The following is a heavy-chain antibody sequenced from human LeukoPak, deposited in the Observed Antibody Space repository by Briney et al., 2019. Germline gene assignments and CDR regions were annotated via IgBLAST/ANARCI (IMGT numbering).Heavy chain of an antibody. D-gene: IGHD2-2*01. CDR3: ATDVVPVAIFDY. Sequence: GGSLRLSCAASGFTFSSYSMNWVRQAPGKGLEWVSAITGSGGSTYYADSVKGRFTISRDNSKNTVYLEMNSLRAEDTAVYYCATDVVPVAIFDYWGQGTLVTVSS. CDR1: GFTFSSYS. CDR2: ITGSGGST. J-gene: IGHJ4*02. V-gene: IGHV3-23*01.